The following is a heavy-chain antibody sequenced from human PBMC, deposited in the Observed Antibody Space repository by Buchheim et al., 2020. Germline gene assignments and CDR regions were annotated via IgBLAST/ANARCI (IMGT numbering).Heavy chain of an antibody. Sequence: QVQLVQSGAEVKKPGASVKVSCKASGYTFTGYYMHWVRQAPGQGLEWMGWINPNSGGTNYAQKFQGWVTITRDTSISTSYMELSRLRSDDTAVNYCAREAVRYSGYDQGRRGMDVWGQGTT. CDR1: GYTFTGYY. J-gene: IGHJ6*02. CDR3: AREAVRYSGYDQGRRGMDV. V-gene: IGHV1-2*04. D-gene: IGHD5-12*01. CDR2: INPNSGGT.